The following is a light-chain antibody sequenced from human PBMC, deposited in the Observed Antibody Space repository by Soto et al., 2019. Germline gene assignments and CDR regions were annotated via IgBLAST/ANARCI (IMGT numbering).Light chain of an antibody. J-gene: IGKJ3*01. CDR2: AAS. Sequence: DIPMTQSPSSLSASVGDRVTITCRASQSISSYLNWYRQNPEKAPELLIYAASSLQSGDPSRFSASGSWTYFSLTIGSLQPEDFATYYCQHCYSIPPTFGPGAKVPIK. V-gene: IGKV1-39*01. CDR3: QHCYSIPPT. CDR1: QSISSY.